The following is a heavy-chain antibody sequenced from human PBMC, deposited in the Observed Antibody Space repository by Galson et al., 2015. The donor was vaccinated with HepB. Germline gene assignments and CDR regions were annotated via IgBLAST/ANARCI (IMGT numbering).Heavy chain of an antibody. J-gene: IGHJ4*02. CDR2: IRGSGGST. CDR1: GFTFSSYAMSYA. CDR3: AKASSSRPRSLDY. D-gene: IGHD6-13*01. V-gene: IGHV3-23*01. Sequence: SLRLSCAASGFTFSSYAMSYAMSWVRQAPGKGLEWVSGIRGSGGSTYYADSVKGRFTISRDDSKNTLYLQMNSLRAEDTAIYYCAKASSSRPRSLDYWGQRTLVTVSS.